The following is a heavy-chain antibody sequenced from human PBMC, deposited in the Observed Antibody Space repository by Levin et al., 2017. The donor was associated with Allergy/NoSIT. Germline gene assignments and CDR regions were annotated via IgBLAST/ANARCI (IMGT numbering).Heavy chain of an antibody. CDR2: MNPNNGNT. Sequence: GASVKVSCKASGYTFMSYDINWVRQATGQGLEWMGWMNPNNGNTGYAQKFQGRVTMTRDTSISTAYMELSSLRSEDTAVYYCASGGGSYGSGSYYKVPFDYWGQGTLVTVSS. CDR1: GYTFMSYD. V-gene: IGHV1-8*01. D-gene: IGHD3-10*01. CDR3: ASGGGSYGSGSYYKVPFDY. J-gene: IGHJ4*02.